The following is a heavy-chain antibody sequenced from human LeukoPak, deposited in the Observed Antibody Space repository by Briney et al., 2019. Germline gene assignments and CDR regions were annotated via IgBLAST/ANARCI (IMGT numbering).Heavy chain of an antibody. D-gene: IGHD3-22*01. CDR3: AKDPESPNYYDSSGYCDY. Sequence: GGSLRHSCAASGFTFSSYGMHWVRQAPGKGLEWVAVISYDGSNKYYADSVKGRFTISRGNSKNTLYLQMNSLRAEDTAVYYCAKDPESPNYYDSSGYCDYWGQGTLVTVSS. CDR2: ISYDGSNK. J-gene: IGHJ4*02. V-gene: IGHV3-30*18. CDR1: GFTFSSYG.